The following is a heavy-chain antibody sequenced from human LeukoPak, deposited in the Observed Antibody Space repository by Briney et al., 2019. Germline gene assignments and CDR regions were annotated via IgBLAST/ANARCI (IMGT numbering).Heavy chain of an antibody. J-gene: IGHJ3*02. CDR1: GGSISSSSDY. CDR2: IYYSGST. Sequence: SETLSLTCTVSGGSISSSSDYWGWIRQPPGKGLEWIGSIYYSGSTYYNPSLKSRVTISVDTSKSQFSLRLSSVTAADTAVYYCARQGAGGRAFDIWGQGTMVSVSS. V-gene: IGHV4-39*01. D-gene: IGHD1-26*01. CDR3: ARQGAGGRAFDI.